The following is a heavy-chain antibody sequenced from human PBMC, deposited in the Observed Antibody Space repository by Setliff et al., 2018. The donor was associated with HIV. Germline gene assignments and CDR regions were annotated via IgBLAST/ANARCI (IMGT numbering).Heavy chain of an antibody. V-gene: IGHV4-59*01. CDR3: ARAQMHRGVVSWSLYYFDY. Sequence: SETLSLTCTVSGGSMNNYYWNWIRQTPGKGLEWIGYIYENAYAHYTVSLRSRVTVSMDTSKNQFSLTLWSVTAADRAVYYCARAQMHRGVVSWSLYYFDYWGQGALVTVSS. J-gene: IGHJ4*02. D-gene: IGHD3-10*01. CDR2: IYENAYA. CDR1: GGSMNNYY.